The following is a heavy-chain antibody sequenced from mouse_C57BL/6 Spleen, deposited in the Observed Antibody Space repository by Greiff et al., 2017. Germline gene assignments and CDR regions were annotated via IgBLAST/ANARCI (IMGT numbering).Heavy chain of an antibody. J-gene: IGHJ2*01. Sequence: VQLQQSGPELVKPGASVKISCTASGYAFSSSWMNWVKQRPGKGLEWIGRICPGGGDTNYNGKVKGKATLTADKSSNTAYLQLSSLTSEDSAVYYCARDYYGSHCFDYWGQGTTLTVSS. CDR2: ICPGGGDT. CDR3: ARDYYGSHCFDY. D-gene: IGHD1-1*01. V-gene: IGHV1-82*01. CDR1: GYAFSSSW.